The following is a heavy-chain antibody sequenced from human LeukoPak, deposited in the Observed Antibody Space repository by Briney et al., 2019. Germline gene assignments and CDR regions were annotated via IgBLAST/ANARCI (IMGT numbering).Heavy chain of an antibody. Sequence: SGGSLRLSCAASGFTFTTYWMHWVRQAPGKGLVWVSHINGDGSITSYADSVKGRFTISRDNAKNTLYLQVNSLRAEDTAVYYCARDAVDTANAVWGQGTTVTVSS. CDR2: INGDGSIT. CDR3: ARDAVDTANAV. J-gene: IGHJ6*02. V-gene: IGHV3-74*01. CDR1: GFTFTTYW. D-gene: IGHD5-18*01.